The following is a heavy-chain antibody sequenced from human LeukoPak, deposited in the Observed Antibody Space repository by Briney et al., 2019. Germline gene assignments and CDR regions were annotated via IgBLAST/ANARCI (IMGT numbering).Heavy chain of an antibody. V-gene: IGHV1-24*01. CDR3: ETASDGDYVDNFDY. CDR2: FDPEDGET. Sequence: ASVKVSCKVSGYTLTELSMHWVRQAPGKGLEWMGGFDPEDGETIYAQKFQGRVTMTEDTSTDTAYMELSSLRSEDTAVYYCETASDGDYVDNFDYWGQGTLVTVSS. D-gene: IGHD4-17*01. J-gene: IGHJ4*02. CDR1: GYTLTELS.